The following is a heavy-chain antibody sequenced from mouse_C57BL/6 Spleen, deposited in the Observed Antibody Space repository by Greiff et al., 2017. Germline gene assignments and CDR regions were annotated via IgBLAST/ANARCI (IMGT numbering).Heavy chain of an antibody. V-gene: IGHV5-4*01. CDR2: ISDGGSYT. J-gene: IGHJ1*03. Sequence: VQLKESGGGLVKPGGSLKLSCAASGFTFSSYAMSWVRQTPEKRLEWVATISDGGSYTYYPDNVKGRFTISRDNAKNNLYLQMSHLKSEDTAMYYCARDRRGIGLWYFDVWGTGTTVTVSS. CDR1: GFTFSSYA. CDR3: ARDRRGIGLWYFDV.